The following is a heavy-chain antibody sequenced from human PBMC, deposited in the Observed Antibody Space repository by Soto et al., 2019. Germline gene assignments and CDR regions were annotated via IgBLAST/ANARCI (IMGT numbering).Heavy chain of an antibody. Sequence: QVQLVQSGAEVKKPGASVKVSCKASGYTFTTYYMHWIRQAPGQGLEWMGIIDPRAGSTSHAQKFQGRVTMTRDTYTSTVYMDLRSLRSEDTAVYYCARAGYYDSSGYDGFDIWGQGTMVTVSS. V-gene: IGHV1-46*01. D-gene: IGHD3-22*01. CDR2: IDPRAGST. J-gene: IGHJ3*02. CDR1: GYTFTTYY. CDR3: ARAGYYDSSGYDGFDI.